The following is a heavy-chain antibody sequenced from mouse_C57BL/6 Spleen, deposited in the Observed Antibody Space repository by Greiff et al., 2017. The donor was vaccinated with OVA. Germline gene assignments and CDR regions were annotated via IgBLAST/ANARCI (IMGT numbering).Heavy chain of an antibody. CDR3: ARGGSSPFAY. V-gene: IGHV5-16*01. CDR2: INYDGSST. D-gene: IGHD1-1*01. CDR1: GFTFSDYY. Sequence: EVKLVESEGGLVQPGSSMKLSCTASGFTFSDYYMAWVRQVPEKGLEWVANINYDGSSTYYLDSLKSRFIISRDNAKNILYLQMSSLKSVDTATYYCARGGSSPFAYWGQGTLVTVSA. J-gene: IGHJ3*01.